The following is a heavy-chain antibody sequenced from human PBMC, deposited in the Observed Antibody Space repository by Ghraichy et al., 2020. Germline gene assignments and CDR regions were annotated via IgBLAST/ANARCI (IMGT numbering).Heavy chain of an antibody. J-gene: IGHJ4*02. CDR2: IKQDGSEK. V-gene: IGHV3-7*01. D-gene: IGHD3-22*01. CDR1: GFTFSSYW. Sequence: GESLNISCAASGFTFSSYWMSWVRQAPGKGLEWVANIKQDGSEKYYVDSVKGRFTISRDNAKNSLYLQMNSLRAEDTAVYYCARSSITMIVVVADFDYWGQGTLVTVSS. CDR3: ARSSITMIVVVADFDY.